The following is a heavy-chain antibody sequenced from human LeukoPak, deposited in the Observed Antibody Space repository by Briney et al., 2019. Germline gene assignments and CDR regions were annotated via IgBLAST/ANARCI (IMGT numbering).Heavy chain of an antibody. Sequence: SETLSLTCNVSGDSISSSTYYWGWIRQSPGKGLEWIGSIYYSGSTYYNPSLESRVTISVATAKNQFSVTLSSVTAADTAVYYCAREPYYYDSSGYYPSDAFDIWGQGTMVTASS. CDR2: IYYSGST. J-gene: IGHJ3*02. CDR3: AREPYYYDSSGYYPSDAFDI. V-gene: IGHV4-39*07. CDR1: GDSISSSTYY. D-gene: IGHD3-22*01.